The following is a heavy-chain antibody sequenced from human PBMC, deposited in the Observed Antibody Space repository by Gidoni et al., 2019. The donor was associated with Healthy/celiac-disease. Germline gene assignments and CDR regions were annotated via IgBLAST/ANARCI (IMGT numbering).Heavy chain of an antibody. J-gene: IGHJ4*02. CDR2: INPSGDST. CDR1: GYTFTSYY. D-gene: IGHD3-22*01. CDR3: ATQKIHYYDSSGYLDY. V-gene: IGHV1-46*01. Sequence: QVQLVQSGAEVKQPGASVKVSCQEYGYTFTSYYMHWVRQAPGQGLEWMGIINPSGDSTSYAQKFQGRVTMTRDTSTSTVYMELSSLRAEDTAVYYCATQKIHYYDSSGYLDYWGQGTLVTVSS.